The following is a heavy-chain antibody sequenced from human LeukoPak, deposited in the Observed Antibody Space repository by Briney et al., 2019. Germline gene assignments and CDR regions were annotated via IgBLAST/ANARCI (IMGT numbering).Heavy chain of an antibody. V-gene: IGHV4-59*01. Sequence: PSETLSLTCTVSGVSMSSYYWSWLRQPPGKGLEWIGYIYYSGSAIYYNGDTHYNPSLKSRVTISLDTSRNHFSLILSSVTAADTAIYYCVSLTRESPPRGNRDLWSGYSDYWGQGTLVTVSS. J-gene: IGHJ4*02. CDR1: GVSMSSYY. CDR3: VSLTRESPPRGNRDLWSGYSDY. CDR2: IYYSGSAIYYNGDT. D-gene: IGHD3-3*01.